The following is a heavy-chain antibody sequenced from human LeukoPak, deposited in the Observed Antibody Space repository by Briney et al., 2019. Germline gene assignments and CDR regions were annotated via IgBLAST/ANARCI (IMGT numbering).Heavy chain of an antibody. Sequence: SETLSLTCAVSGYSISSGYYWGWIRQPPGQGLEWIGSIYHSGSTYYNPSFKSRVTISVDTSKNQFSLKLSSVTAADTAVYYCARVTGTTYGVDYWGQGTLVTVSS. V-gene: IGHV4-38-2*01. CDR1: GYSISSGYY. CDR2: IYHSGST. CDR3: ARVTGTTYGVDY. D-gene: IGHD1-20*01. J-gene: IGHJ4*02.